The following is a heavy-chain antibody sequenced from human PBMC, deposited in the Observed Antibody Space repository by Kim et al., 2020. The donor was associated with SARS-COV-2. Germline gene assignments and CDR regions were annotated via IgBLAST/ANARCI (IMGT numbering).Heavy chain of an antibody. CDR3: ATGLRYYDSSRPDAFDI. CDR2: FDPEDGET. V-gene: IGHV1-24*01. J-gene: IGHJ3*02. CDR1: GYTLTELS. Sequence: ASVKVSCKVSGYTLTELSMHWVRQAPGKGLEWMGGFDPEDGETIYAQKFQGRVTMTEDTSTDTAYMELSSLRSEDTAVYYCATGLRYYDSSRPDAFDIWGQGTMVTVSS. D-gene: IGHD3-22*01.